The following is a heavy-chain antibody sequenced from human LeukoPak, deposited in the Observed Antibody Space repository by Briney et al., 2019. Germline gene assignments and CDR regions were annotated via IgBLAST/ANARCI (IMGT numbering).Heavy chain of an antibody. J-gene: IGHJ3*02. CDR3: ARVGAAAGNNAFDI. Sequence: SETLSLTCTVSGGSISSYYWSWIRQPPGKGLEWIGYIYYSGSTNYNPSLKSRVTISVDTSKNQFSLKLSSVTAADTAVYYCARVGAAAGNNAFDIWGQGTMVTVSS. V-gene: IGHV4-59*01. CDR1: GGSISSYY. CDR2: IYYSGST. D-gene: IGHD6-13*01.